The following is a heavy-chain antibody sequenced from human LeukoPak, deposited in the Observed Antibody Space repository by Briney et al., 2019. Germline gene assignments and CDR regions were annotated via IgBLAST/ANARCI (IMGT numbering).Heavy chain of an antibody. Sequence: PGRSLRLSCAASGFTFSSYGMHWVRQAPGKGLEWVAVISYDGSNKYYADSVKGRFTISRDNSKNTLYLQVNSLRAEDTAVYYCAKGPPTSYYYYGMDVWGKGTTVTVSS. CDR1: GFTFSSYG. CDR3: AKGPPTSYYYYGMDV. J-gene: IGHJ6*04. V-gene: IGHV3-30*18. CDR2: ISYDGSNK.